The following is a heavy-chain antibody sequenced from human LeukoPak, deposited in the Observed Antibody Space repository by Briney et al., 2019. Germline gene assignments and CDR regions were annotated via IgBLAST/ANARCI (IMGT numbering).Heavy chain of an antibody. CDR1: GFTFGSYA. CDR2: ISRNSTYI. J-gene: IGHJ4*02. Sequence: PGGSLRLSCAASGFTFGSYAMNWVRQAPGKGLEWVASISRNSTYIHYADSVKGRFTISRDNARNSLFLQMNSLRAEDTAIYYCASDEGNYFDYWGQGTLVTVSS. V-gene: IGHV3-21*01. CDR3: ASDEGNYFDY.